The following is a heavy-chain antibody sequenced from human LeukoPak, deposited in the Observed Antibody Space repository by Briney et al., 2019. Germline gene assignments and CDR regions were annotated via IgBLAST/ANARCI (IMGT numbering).Heavy chain of an antibody. V-gene: IGHV4-39*01. Sequence: PSQTLSLLCTVSGGSLSSSSYYWGWIRQPPGKGLERIGSIYYSGSTYYNPSLKSRVTISVDTYKNQFSLKLSSVTAADTAVYYCAGRYDYVWGSYLKTERYFQHWGQGTLVTVSS. CDR2: IYYSGST. CDR1: GGSLSSSSYY. J-gene: IGHJ1*01. D-gene: IGHD3-16*02. CDR3: AGRYDYVWGSYLKTERYFQH.